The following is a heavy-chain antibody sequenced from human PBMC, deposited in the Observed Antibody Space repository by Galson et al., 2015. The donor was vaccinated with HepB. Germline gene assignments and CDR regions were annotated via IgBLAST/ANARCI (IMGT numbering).Heavy chain of an antibody. CDR2: IDPSDSYT. J-gene: IGHJ4*02. D-gene: IGHD3-10*01. V-gene: IGHV5-10-1*01. CDR1: GYSFTSYW. CDR3: ARHSAGELLRAPFDY. Sequence: QSGAEVKKPGESLRISCKGSGYSFTSYWISWVRQMPGKGLEWMGRIDPSDSYTNYSPSFQGHVTISADKSISTAYLQWSSLKASDTAMYYCARHSAGELLRAPFDYWGQGTLVTVSS.